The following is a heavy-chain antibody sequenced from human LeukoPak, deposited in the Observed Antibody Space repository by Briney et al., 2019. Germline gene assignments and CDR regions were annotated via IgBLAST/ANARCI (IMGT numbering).Heavy chain of an antibody. J-gene: IGHJ4*02. V-gene: IGHV3-7*01. CDR1: GFTFNNYW. D-gene: IGHD3-10*01. Sequence: GGSLRLSREASGFTFNNYWMSWFRHAQGQGLEWVANIKQDEGEKNYVDSVKGRFTISRDNVKNSLYLQMNSLRAEDTSVYSCARVNDYDSGSLYRPIDYWGQGTLVTVSS. CDR3: ARVNDYDSGSLYRPIDY. CDR2: IKQDEGEK.